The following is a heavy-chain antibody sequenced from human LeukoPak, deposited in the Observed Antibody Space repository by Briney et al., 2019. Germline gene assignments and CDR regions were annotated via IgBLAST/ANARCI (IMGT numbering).Heavy chain of an antibody. CDR2: IYHSGST. D-gene: IGHD6-19*01. J-gene: IGHJ6*02. V-gene: IGHV4-30-2*01. Sequence: SETLSLTCAVSGGSTSSGGYSWSWIRQPPGKGLEWIGYIYHSGSTYYNPSLKSRVTISVDRSKNQFSLKLSSVTAADTAVYYCARGMAGQDYYGMDVWGQGTTVTVSS. CDR1: GGSTSSGGYS. CDR3: ARGMAGQDYYGMDV.